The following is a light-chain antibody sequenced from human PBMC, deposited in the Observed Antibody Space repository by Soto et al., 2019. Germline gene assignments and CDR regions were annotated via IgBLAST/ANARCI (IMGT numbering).Light chain of an antibody. Sequence: DIQMTQSPSSLSASVGDRVTITCRASQSIGTYLNWYQQKPGKAPELLIYTASSLQSGVPSRFSGSGTGTDFPLTISSLRPEDFATYYCQQSYRMTNFGGGTKVEIK. J-gene: IGKJ4*01. CDR3: QQSYRMTN. CDR1: QSIGTY. CDR2: TAS. V-gene: IGKV1-39*01.